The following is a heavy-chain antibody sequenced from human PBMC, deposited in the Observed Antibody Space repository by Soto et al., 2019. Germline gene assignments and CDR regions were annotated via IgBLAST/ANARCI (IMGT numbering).Heavy chain of an antibody. CDR1: GGTFSSYT. CDR3: AREGWGAYYFDY. D-gene: IGHD1-26*01. CDR2: IIPILGIA. J-gene: IGHJ4*02. V-gene: IGHV1-69*04. Sequence: SVKVSCKASGGTFSSYTISWVRQAPGQGLEWMGRIIPILGIANYAQKFQGRVTITADKSTSTAYMELSSLRSEDTAVYYCAREGWGAYYFDYWGQGTLVTVSS.